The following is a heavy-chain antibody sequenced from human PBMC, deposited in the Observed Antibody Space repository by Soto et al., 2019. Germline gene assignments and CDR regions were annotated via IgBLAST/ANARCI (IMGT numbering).Heavy chain of an antibody. D-gene: IGHD3-9*01. Sequence: ASVKVSCKASGYTFTSYYMHWVRQAPGQGLEWMGIINPSGGSTSYAQKFQGRVTMTRDTSTSTVYMELSSLRSEDTAVYYCARVGSYYDIPLRGSFDYWGQGTLVTVSS. CDR1: GYTFTSYY. J-gene: IGHJ4*02. CDR2: INPSGGST. V-gene: IGHV1-46*01. CDR3: ARVGSYYDIPLRGSFDY.